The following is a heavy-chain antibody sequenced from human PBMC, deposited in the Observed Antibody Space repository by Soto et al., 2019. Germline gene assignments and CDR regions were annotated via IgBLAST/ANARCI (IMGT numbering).Heavy chain of an antibody. V-gene: IGHV1-69*01. CDR2: FFPIFGTA. CDR3: ARGGGTIFGVVNDAFDI. D-gene: IGHD3-3*01. CDR1: GGTFSSYA. J-gene: IGHJ3*02. Sequence: QVQLVQSGAEVKKPGSSVKVSCKASGGTFSSYAISWVRQAPGQGLEWMGGFFPIFGTANYAQKFQGRVTITADESTSTAYMELSSLRSEDTAVYYCARGGGTIFGVVNDAFDIWGQGTMVTVSS.